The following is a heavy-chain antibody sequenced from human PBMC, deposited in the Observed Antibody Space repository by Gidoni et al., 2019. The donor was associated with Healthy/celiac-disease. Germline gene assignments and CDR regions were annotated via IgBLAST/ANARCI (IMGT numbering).Heavy chain of an antibody. J-gene: IGHJ5*02. D-gene: IGHD3-22*01. V-gene: IGHV3-48*01. CDR3: ARKDSSGYFNWFDP. CDR2: ISSSSSTI. CDR1: GFTFSSYS. Sequence: EVQLVESGGGLVQPGGSLRLSCAASGFTFSSYSMNWVRQAPGKGLEWVSYISSSSSTIYYADSVKGRFTISRDNAKNSLYLQMNSLRAEDTAVYYCARKDSSGYFNWFDPWGQGTLVTVSS.